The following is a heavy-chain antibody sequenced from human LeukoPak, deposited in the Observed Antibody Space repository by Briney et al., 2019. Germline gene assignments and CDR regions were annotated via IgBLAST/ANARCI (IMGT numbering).Heavy chain of an antibody. D-gene: IGHD2-2*01. Sequence: GASVKVSCKASGYTFTGYYMHWVRQAPGQGLEWMGWISPNSGGTNYAQKFQGRVTMTRDTSTSTAYMELRSLRSDDTAVYYCARDNIVVVPAAIEAYYYYYGMDVWGQGTTVTVSS. CDR3: ARDNIVVVPAAIEAYYYYYGMDV. CDR2: ISPNSGGT. J-gene: IGHJ6*02. CDR1: GYTFTGYY. V-gene: IGHV1-2*02.